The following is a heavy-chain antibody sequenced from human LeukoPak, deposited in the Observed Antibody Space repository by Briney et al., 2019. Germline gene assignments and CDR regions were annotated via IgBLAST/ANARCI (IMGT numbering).Heavy chain of an antibody. Sequence: GASVKVSCKASGYTFTGYYMHWVRQAPGQGLEWMGWINPNSGGTNYAQKFQGRVTMTRDTSISTAYMELSRLRSDDTAVYYCARGIYYDSSGHFDYWGQGTLVTVSS. CDR2: INPNSGGT. V-gene: IGHV1-2*02. CDR3: ARGIYYDSSGHFDY. J-gene: IGHJ4*02. CDR1: GYTFTGYY. D-gene: IGHD3-22*01.